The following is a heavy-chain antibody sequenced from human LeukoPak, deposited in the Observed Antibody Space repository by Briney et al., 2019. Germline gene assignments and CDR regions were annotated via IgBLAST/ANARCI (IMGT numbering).Heavy chain of an antibody. V-gene: IGHV3-30-3*01. D-gene: IGHD1-26*01. J-gene: IGHJ4*02. CDR2: ISYDGSNK. CDR3: EKGGRRTIMGATLDY. Sequence: WRSLRLSCAASGFTFSSYAMHWVRQAPGKGLEWVAVISYDGSNKYYADAVKGRFTISRDNSKNTLSLQMNSLRAEDTAVYYCEKGGRRTIMGATLDYWGQGTLVTVSS. CDR1: GFTFSSYA.